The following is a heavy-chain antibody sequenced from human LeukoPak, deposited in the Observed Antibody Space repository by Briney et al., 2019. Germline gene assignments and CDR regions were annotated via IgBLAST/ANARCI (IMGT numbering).Heavy chain of an antibody. D-gene: IGHD3-10*01. CDR3: ARGSNYGDV. V-gene: IGHV4-59*01. CDR1: GGSISGNY. J-gene: IGHJ6*03. Sequence: PSETLSLTCTVSGGSISGNYWSWIRQAPGKGLEWIGCIYSSGSTNYNPSLKSRVTISVDASKNQFSLKLSSVTAADTAVYYCARGSNYGDVWGKGTTVTVSS. CDR2: IYSSGST.